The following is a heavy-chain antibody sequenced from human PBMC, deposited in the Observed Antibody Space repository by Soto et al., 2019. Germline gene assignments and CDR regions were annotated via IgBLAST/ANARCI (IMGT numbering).Heavy chain of an antibody. CDR1: GGSISSYY. J-gene: IGHJ4*02. D-gene: IGHD3-9*01. CDR3: ARERTYYDILTGYYRAPGPLDY. V-gene: IGHV4-59*01. CDR2: IYYSGST. Sequence: SETLSLTCTVSGGSISSYYWSWIRQPPGKGLEWIGYIYYSGSTNYNPSLKSRVTISVDTSKNQFSLKLSSVTAADTAVYYCARERTYYDILTGYYRAPGPLDYWGQGTLVTVSS.